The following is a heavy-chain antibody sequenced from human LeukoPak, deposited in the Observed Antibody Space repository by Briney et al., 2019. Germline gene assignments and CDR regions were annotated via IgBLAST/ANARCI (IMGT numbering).Heavy chain of an antibody. CDR1: GFTFSKYA. CDR3: AKGVTMIVVVITESYYFDY. D-gene: IGHD3-22*01. Sequence: GGSLRLSCTASGFTFSKYAMSWVRQAPGKGLEWVSTLSGGGDSTYYTDSVKGRFTIPRDNSKNTLYLQMNSLRAEDTAVYYCAKGVTMIVVVITESYYFDYWGQGALVTVSS. J-gene: IGHJ4*02. CDR2: LSGGGDST. V-gene: IGHV3-23*01.